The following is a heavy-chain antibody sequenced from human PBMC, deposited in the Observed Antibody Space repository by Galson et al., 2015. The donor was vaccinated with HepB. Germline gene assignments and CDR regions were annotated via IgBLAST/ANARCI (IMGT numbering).Heavy chain of an antibody. Sequence: QVQLQESGPGLVKPSQTLSLTCTVSGGSISSGGYYWSWIRQHPGKGLEWIGYIYYSGSTYYNPSLKSRVTISVDTSKNQFSLKLSSVTAADTAVYYCARDGEGSGSYYPYYYYMDVWGKGTTVTVSS. J-gene: IGHJ6*03. CDR2: IYYSGST. CDR3: ARDGEGSGSYYPYYYYMDV. V-gene: IGHV4-31*03. CDR1: GGSISSGGYY. D-gene: IGHD3-10*01.